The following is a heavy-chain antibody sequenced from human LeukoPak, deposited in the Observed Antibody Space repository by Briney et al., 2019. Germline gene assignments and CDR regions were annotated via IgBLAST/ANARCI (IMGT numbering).Heavy chain of an antibody. Sequence: SETLSLTCTVSAGSISSYYWSWIRQPPGKGQEWIGYIYYSGSTNYNPSRKSRVSISVDTSKNQFSLKLSSVTAADTAVYYCARRGSGSWWVFDYWGQGTLVTVSS. J-gene: IGHJ4*02. CDR3: ARRGSGSWWVFDY. V-gene: IGHV4-59*01. CDR2: IYYSGST. CDR1: AGSISSYY. D-gene: IGHD6-19*01.